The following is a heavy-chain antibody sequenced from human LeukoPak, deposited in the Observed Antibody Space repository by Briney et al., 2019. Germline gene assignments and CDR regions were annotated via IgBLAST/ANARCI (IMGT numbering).Heavy chain of an antibody. Sequence: GGSLRLSCAASGFTFSSYAMSWVRQAPGKGLEWVSAISGSGGSTYYADSVKGRFTISRDNAKNSLYLQMNSLRAEDTAVYYCARSRGSYYPNWFDPWGQGTLVTVSS. CDR1: GFTFSSYA. J-gene: IGHJ5*02. CDR2: ISGSGGST. D-gene: IGHD1-26*01. CDR3: ARSRGSYYPNWFDP. V-gene: IGHV3-23*01.